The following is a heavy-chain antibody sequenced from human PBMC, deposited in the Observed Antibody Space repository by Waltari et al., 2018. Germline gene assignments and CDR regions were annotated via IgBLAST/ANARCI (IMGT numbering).Heavy chain of an antibody. D-gene: IGHD5-12*01. J-gene: IGHJ4*02. CDR3: ARGYRGYSGYDHDY. Sequence: QVQLVQSGAEVKKPGASVKVSCKASGYTFTSYDINWVRQATGQGLEWMGWLNPNSGNPGYAQKCQGRVTITRNTSISTSYMELSSLRSEDTAVYYCARGYRGYSGYDHDYWGQGTLVTVSS. V-gene: IGHV1-8*01. CDR1: GYTFTSYD. CDR2: LNPNSGNP.